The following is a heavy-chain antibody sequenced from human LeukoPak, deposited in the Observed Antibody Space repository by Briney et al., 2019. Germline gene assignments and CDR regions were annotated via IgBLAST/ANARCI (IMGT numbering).Heavy chain of an antibody. V-gene: IGHV3-23*01. CDR2: IDGSGGST. CDR3: AKDGPLGYFDY. J-gene: IGHJ4*02. CDR1: GFTFSSYG. D-gene: IGHD7-27*01. Sequence: GGSLRLSCAASGFTFSSYGMHWVRQAPGKGLEWVSSIDGSGGSTYYTDSVKGQFTISRDNSKNTLYLQMNSLRAEDTAVYFCAKDGPLGYFDYWGQGTLVTVSS.